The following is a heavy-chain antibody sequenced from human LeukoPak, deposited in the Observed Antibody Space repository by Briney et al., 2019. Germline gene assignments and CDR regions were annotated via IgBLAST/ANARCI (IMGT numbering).Heavy chain of an antibody. CDR2: IYYSGST. Sequence: SETLSLTCTVSGGSISSSSYYWGWTRQPPGKGLEWIGSIYYSGSTYYNPSLKSRVTISVDTSKNQFSLKLSSVTAADTAVYYCARIHGSGSYYNFGDYYYMDVWGKGTTVTVSS. J-gene: IGHJ6*03. V-gene: IGHV4-39*01. CDR3: ARIHGSGSYYNFGDYYYMDV. CDR1: GGSISSSSYY. D-gene: IGHD3-10*01.